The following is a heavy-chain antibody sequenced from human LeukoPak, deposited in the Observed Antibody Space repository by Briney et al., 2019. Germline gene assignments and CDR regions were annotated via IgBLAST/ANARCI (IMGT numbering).Heavy chain of an antibody. CDR1: GGSISSYY. CDR3: ARSMSGRFGELLYWFDP. CDR2: ICYSGST. V-gene: IGHV4-59*01. J-gene: IGHJ5*02. Sequence: SETLSLTCTVSGGSISSYYWSWIRQPPGKGLEWIGYICYSGSTNYNPSLKSRVTISVDTSKNQFSLKLSSVTAADTAVYYCARSMSGRFGELLYWFDPWGQGTLVTVSS. D-gene: IGHD3-10*01.